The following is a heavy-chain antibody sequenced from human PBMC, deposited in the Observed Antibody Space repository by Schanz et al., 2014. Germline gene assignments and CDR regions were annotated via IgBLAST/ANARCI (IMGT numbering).Heavy chain of an antibody. CDR1: GFTVDSNY. CDR2: ISGSGDNT. J-gene: IGHJ6*02. CDR3: AKDDTQVNGMDV. V-gene: IGHV3-23*04. Sequence: DVQVVESGGDLVQPGGSLRLSCAASGFTVDSNYMSWVRQAPGKGLEWVSAISGSGDNTFYADSVRGRFTISRDNSRNTLHLQMNSLRVEDTAVYYCAKDDTQVNGMDVWGQGTTVTVSS.